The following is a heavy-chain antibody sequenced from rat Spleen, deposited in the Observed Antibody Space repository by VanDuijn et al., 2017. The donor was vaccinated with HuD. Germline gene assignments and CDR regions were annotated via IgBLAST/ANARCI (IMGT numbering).Heavy chain of an antibody. V-gene: IGHV5-7*01. CDR1: GFTFSDYN. J-gene: IGHJ1*01. CDR2: ISYDGSST. CDR3: ARRSTTRYYWYFDF. Sequence: EVQLVESGGGLVQPGRSLKLSCAASGFTFSDYNMAWVRQAPKKGLEWVATISYDGSSTNYRDSVKGRFTISRDNAKSTLYLQMDSLRSEDTATYYCARRSTTRYYWYFDFWGPGTMVTVSS. D-gene: IGHD1-5*01.